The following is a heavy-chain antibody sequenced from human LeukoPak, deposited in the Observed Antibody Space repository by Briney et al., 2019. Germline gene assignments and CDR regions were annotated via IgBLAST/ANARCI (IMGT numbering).Heavy chain of an antibody. J-gene: IGHJ4*02. CDR1: GYRISDSH. CDR2: IMSNNGGT. CDR3: ARDPVDGYYHFDY. D-gene: IGHD1-26*01. V-gene: IGHV1-2*02. Sequence: ASVKVSCKAAGYRISDSHMHWVRQAPGQGPEWMEWIMSNNGGTHYAQKFQGRVTMTRDTSVSTAYFELTSLRSDDTAIYYCARDPVDGYYHFDYWGQGTLVTVSP.